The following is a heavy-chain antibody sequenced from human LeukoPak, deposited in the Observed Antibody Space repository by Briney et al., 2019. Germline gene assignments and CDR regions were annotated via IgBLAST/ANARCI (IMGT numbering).Heavy chain of an antibody. CDR2: ISDHESGSNE. CDR3: ARRSVGPSDPFDS. D-gene: IGHD2-15*01. V-gene: IGHV3-30-3*01. CDR1: GFTFSSYA. J-gene: IGHJ5*01. Sequence: GGSLRLSCAASGFTFSSYAFHWVRQAPGKGLEWVALISDHESGSNEYYAASVKGRFTTSRDNSRKTLSLQMNTLRIEDTAVYYCARRSVGPSDPFDSWGQGTLVTVSS.